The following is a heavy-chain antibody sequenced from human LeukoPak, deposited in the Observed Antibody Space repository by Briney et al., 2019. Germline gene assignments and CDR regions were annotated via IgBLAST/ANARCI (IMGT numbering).Heavy chain of an antibody. J-gene: IGHJ6*02. CDR2: INTNTGNP. Sequence: GASVKVSCKASGYTFTSYAMNWVRQAPGQGLEWMGWINTNTGNPTYAQGFTGRFVFSLDTSVSTAYLQISSLKAEDTAVYYCARDLTPMTGYYYYGMDVWGQGTTVTVSS. CDR3: ARDLTPMTGYYYYGMDV. V-gene: IGHV7-4-1*02. CDR1: GYTFTSYA. D-gene: IGHD3-9*01.